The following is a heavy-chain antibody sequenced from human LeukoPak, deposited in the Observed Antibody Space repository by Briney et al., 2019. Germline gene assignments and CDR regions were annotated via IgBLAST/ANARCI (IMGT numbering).Heavy chain of an antibody. V-gene: IGHV5-51*01. J-gene: IGHJ5*02. CDR2: IYPGDSDT. CDR3: ARHYRPMRYCSGGTCELWFDP. CDR1: GYSFTTYW. Sequence: GESLKISCKGSGYSFTTYWIGWVRQMPGKGLEWMGIIYPGDSDTRYSPSFQGQATISVDKSISTAYLQWSSLKASDTAIYYCARHYRPMRYCSGGTCELWFDPWGQGTLVTVSS. D-gene: IGHD2-15*01.